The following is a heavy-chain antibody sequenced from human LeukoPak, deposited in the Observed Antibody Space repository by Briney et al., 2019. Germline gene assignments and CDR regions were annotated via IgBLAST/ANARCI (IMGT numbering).Heavy chain of an antibody. Sequence: SSETLSLTCTVSGGSISSYYWSWIRQPPGKGLEWIGYIYYSGSTNYNPSLKSRVTISVDTSKNQFSLKLSSVTAADTAVYYCARAYYYDSSGYYRADAFDIWGQGTMVTASS. J-gene: IGHJ3*02. D-gene: IGHD3-22*01. CDR3: ARAYYYDSSGYYRADAFDI. V-gene: IGHV4-59*01. CDR2: IYYSGST. CDR1: GGSISSYY.